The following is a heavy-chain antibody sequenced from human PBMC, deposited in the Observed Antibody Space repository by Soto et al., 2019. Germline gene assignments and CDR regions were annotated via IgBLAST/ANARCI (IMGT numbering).Heavy chain of an antibody. CDR3: ARLGGFYQAFDS. V-gene: IGHV4-59*08. D-gene: IGHD3-22*01. J-gene: IGHJ4*02. CDR2: IYYNVNT. CDR1: GGSISSYY. Sequence: SETLSLTCTVSGGSISSYYWSWIRQPPGKGLEWIGYIYYNVNTNYNPSLKSRVTISVDTSKNQFSLKLTSVTAADTAVYYCARLGGFYQAFDSWGQGTLVTVSS.